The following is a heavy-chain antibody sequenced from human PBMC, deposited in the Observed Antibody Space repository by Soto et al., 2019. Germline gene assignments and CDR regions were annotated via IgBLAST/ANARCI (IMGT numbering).Heavy chain of an antibody. Sequence: QVQLVQSGAEVKKPRASVKVSCKASGYTFTSYGISWVRQAPGQGLEWMEWISAYNGNTNYAQKLQGRVTMTTATSTSTAYMELRSLRSDDTAVYYCARDEGYKWNYGGSWFDPWGQGTLVTVSS. CDR1: GYTFTSYG. CDR3: ARDEGYKWNYGGSWFDP. V-gene: IGHV1-18*01. CDR2: ISAYNGNT. D-gene: IGHD1-7*01. J-gene: IGHJ5*02.